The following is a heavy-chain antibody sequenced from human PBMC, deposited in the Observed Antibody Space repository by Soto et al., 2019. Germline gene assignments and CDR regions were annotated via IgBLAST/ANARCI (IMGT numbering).Heavy chain of an antibody. V-gene: IGHV4-59*12. Sequence: TLSLTCTVSGGSISSYYWSWIRQPPGKGLEWIGYIYYSGSTNYNPSLKSRVTISVDTSKNQFSLKLSSVTAADTAVYYCARGRRWLQSDYWGQGTLVTVSS. J-gene: IGHJ4*02. CDR3: ARGRRWLQSDY. D-gene: IGHD5-12*01. CDR2: IYYSGST. CDR1: GGSISSYY.